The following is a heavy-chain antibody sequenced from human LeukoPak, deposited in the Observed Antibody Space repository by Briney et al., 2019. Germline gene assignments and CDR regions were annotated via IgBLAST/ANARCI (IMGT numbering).Heavy chain of an antibody. CDR1: GGSFSGYY. Sequence: ETLSLTCAVYGGSFSGYYWSWIRQPPGKGLEWVSSIDSSGGYMFYADSVKGRFIISRDNAKDSLYLQMNSLRVEDTAVYYCLRGDRRDYWGQGTLVTVSS. J-gene: IGHJ4*02. CDR3: LRGDRRDY. CDR2: IDSSGGYM. V-gene: IGHV3-21*06.